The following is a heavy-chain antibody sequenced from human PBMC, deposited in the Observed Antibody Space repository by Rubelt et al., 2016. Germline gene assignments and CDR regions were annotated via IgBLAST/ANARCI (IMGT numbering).Heavy chain of an antibody. J-gene: IGHJ4*02. Sequence: QLQLQESGPRLVKPSETLSLTCTVSGGSISSSSYYWGWIRQPPGKGLEWIGEINHSGSTNYNPSLKSRVTISVDTSKNQFSLKLSSVTAADTAVYYCARGYCTNGVCYGGDYWGQGTLVTVSS. D-gene: IGHD2-8*01. CDR2: INHSGST. V-gene: IGHV4-39*07. CDR1: GGSISSSSYY. CDR3: ARGYCTNGVCYGGDY.